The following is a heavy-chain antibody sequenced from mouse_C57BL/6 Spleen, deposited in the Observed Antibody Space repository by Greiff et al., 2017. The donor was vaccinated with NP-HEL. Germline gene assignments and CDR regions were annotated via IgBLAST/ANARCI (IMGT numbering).Heavy chain of an antibody. CDR2: IDPRSGNT. V-gene: IGHV1-81*01. J-gene: IGHJ3*01. CDR1: GYTFTSYG. Sequence: VQLQQSGAELARPGASVKLSCKASGYTFTSYGISWVKQRTGQGLEWIGEIDPRSGNTYYNEKFKGKATLTADKSSSTAYMELRSLTSEDSAVYFCARTAQAGFAYWGQGTLVTVSA. D-gene: IGHD3-2*02. CDR3: ARTAQAGFAY.